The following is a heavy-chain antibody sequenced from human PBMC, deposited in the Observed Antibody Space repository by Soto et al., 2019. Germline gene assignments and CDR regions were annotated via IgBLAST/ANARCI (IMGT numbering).Heavy chain of an antibody. Sequence: ASVKVSCKASGDTFTSYDFNWVRQATGQGLEWMGWMNPNSGNTGYAEKFQGRVTLTRDTSISTVFLELHSLTSDDTAVYYCVATEGYCSRTRCLTTWGQGTLVTVSS. CDR3: VATEGYCSRTRCLTT. D-gene: IGHD2-2*01. V-gene: IGHV1-8*01. CDR1: GDTFTSYD. CDR2: MNPNSGNT. J-gene: IGHJ5*02.